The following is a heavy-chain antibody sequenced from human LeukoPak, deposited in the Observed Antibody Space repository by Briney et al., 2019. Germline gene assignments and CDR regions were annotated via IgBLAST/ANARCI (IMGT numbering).Heavy chain of an antibody. V-gene: IGHV1-46*01. CDR1: GYTFTSYG. J-gene: IGHJ4*02. Sequence: GASVKVSCKASGYTFTSYGISWVRQAPGQGLEWMGIINPSGGSTSYAQKFQGRVTMTRDTSTSTVYMELSSLRSEDTAVYYCARTLNPHITVESDYDSGPLDYWGQGTLVTVSS. CDR3: ARTLNPHITVESDYDSGPLDY. CDR2: INPSGGST. D-gene: IGHD3-22*01.